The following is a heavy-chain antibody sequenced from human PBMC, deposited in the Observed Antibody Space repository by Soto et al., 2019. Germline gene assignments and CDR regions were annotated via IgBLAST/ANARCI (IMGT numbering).Heavy chain of an antibody. J-gene: IGHJ4*02. V-gene: IGHV2-5*01. CDR3: ADRLIAGTGDKPFDY. CDR1: GFSLSRSATGTSAVG. CDR2: IYWNDDK. D-gene: IGHD6-13*01. Sequence: SGPTLVNPTQTLTLTCTFSGFSLSRSATGTSAVGVGWIRQPPGKALEWLAFIYWNDDKRYSPSLKNRLTITKDTSKNQVVLTVTNMDPVGTATYYCADRLIAGTGDKPFDYWGQGTLVTVSS.